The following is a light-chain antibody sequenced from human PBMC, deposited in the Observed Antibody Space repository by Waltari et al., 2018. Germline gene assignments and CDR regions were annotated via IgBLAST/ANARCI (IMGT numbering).Light chain of an antibody. V-gene: IGKV2-30*01. CDR1: QSLVYIDGSTY. Sequence: DVVMTQSPLSLPVTLGQPASISCRSSQSLVYIDGSTYLNWFQQRPGQSPRRLIYKVSKRDSGVPDRFSGSGSGTQFTLTISRVEAEDVGVYYCMQGIHWPPTFGQGTKVEIK. CDR3: MQGIHWPPT. CDR2: KVS. J-gene: IGKJ1*01.